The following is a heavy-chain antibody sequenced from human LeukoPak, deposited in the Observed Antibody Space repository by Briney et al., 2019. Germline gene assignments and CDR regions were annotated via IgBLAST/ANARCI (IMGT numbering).Heavy chain of an antibody. CDR1: GFTFSSYA. CDR2: ISGSGGST. D-gene: IGHD6-13*01. Sequence: PGGSLRLSCAASGFTFSSYAMSWVRQAPGKGLEWVSAISGSGGSTYYADSVKGRFTISRDNSKNTLYLQVNSLRAEDTAVYYCAKLEGSSSWYLLRTSPHPPRFAFDIWGQGTMVTVSS. CDR3: AKLEGSSSWYLLRTSPHPPRFAFDI. V-gene: IGHV3-23*01. J-gene: IGHJ3*02.